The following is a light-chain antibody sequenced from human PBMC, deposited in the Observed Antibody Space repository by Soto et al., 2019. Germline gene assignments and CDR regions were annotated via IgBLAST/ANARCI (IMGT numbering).Light chain of an antibody. CDR3: QQFNSYPFT. CDR2: DAS. CDR1: QGISSA. Sequence: AIQLTQSPSSLSASVGDRVTITCRASQGISSALAWYQQKPGKPPKLLIYDASSLDSGVPSRFSGSGSGTDFTLTISSLQPEDFVTYYCQQFNSYPFTFGQGTRLEIK. V-gene: IGKV1-13*02. J-gene: IGKJ5*01.